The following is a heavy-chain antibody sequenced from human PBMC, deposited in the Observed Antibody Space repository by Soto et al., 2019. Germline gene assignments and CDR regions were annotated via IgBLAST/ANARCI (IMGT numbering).Heavy chain of an antibody. Sequence: EVQLVESGGGLIQPGGSRRPSFAASGFTASSNYISGVRQAPGKGLEWASVIYSGGSTYYADSVKDRFTISRDNSKNTLDLQMNSLRAEDTAVYYCVRDHGRGIVDYWGQGALVTVSS. D-gene: IGHD3-16*01. J-gene: IGHJ4*02. V-gene: IGHV3-53*01. CDR1: GFTASSNY. CDR3: VRDHGRGIVDY. CDR2: IYSGGST.